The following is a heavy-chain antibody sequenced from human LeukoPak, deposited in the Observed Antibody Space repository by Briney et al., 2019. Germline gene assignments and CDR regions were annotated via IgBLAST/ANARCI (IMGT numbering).Heavy chain of an antibody. CDR2: ISAYNGDT. Sequence: ASVKVSCKASGYTFNSYGISWVRQAPGQGLEWMGWISAYNGDTNYAQKFQGRVTMTTDTSTSTVFMELRSLRSDDTAVYYCAREKSQIAVAGTAVFDYWGQGTLVTVSS. J-gene: IGHJ4*02. CDR3: AREKSQIAVAGTAVFDY. V-gene: IGHV1-18*01. CDR1: GYTFNSYG. D-gene: IGHD6-19*01.